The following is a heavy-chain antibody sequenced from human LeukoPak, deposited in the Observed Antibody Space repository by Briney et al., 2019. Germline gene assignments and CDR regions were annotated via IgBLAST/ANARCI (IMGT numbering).Heavy chain of an antibody. CDR3: AKDYGMTTGEYFDY. Sequence: GGSLRLSCAASGFTFSSYAMSWVRQAPGQGLEWVSAISGSGGSTSYADSVKGRFTISRDNSKNTLYLQMNSLRAEDTAVYYCAKDYGMTTGEYFDYWGQGTLVTVSS. J-gene: IGHJ4*02. V-gene: IGHV3-23*01. CDR2: ISGSGGST. D-gene: IGHD4-17*01. CDR1: GFTFSSYA.